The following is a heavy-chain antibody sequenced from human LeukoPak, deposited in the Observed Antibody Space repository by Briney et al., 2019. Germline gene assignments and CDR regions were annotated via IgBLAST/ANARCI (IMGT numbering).Heavy chain of an antibody. CDR3: ARERYYYDSSGYYFSHTRDAFDI. D-gene: IGHD3-22*01. Sequence: GASVKVSCKASGYTFTSYGISWVRQAPGQGLEWVGWISAYNGNTNYAQKLQGRVTMTTDTSTSTAYMELRSLRSDDKAVYYCARERYYYDSSGYYFSHTRDAFDIWGQGTMVTVSS. CDR2: ISAYNGNT. CDR1: GYTFTSYG. J-gene: IGHJ3*02. V-gene: IGHV1-18*01.